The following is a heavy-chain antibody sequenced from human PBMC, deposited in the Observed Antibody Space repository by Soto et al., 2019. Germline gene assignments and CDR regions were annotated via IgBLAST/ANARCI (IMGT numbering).Heavy chain of an antibody. CDR3: ARLIPGVEAWFDP. D-gene: IGHD2-2*01. CDR1: GYTFTNFG. CDR2: ISAYTDTP. J-gene: IGHJ5*02. V-gene: IGHV1-18*01. Sequence: GASVKVSCKASGYTFTNFGVTWVRRAPGQGLEWMGWISAYTDTPNYAQKFQGRVTMTIDTSTSTAYMDLRSLTSDDTAVYYCARLIPGVEAWFDPWGQGTLVTVSS.